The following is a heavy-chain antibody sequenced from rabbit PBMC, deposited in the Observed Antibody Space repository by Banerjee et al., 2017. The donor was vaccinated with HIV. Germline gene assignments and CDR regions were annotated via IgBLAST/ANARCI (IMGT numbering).Heavy chain of an antibody. D-gene: IGHD7-1*01. CDR2: IVINSGNT. CDR3: ARDFHGAGDSDLYFDL. V-gene: IGHV1S40*01. Sequence: QSLEESGGDLVKPGASLTLNCTASGCSFRSSYRLCWVRQDPGKGLEWIACIVINSGNTYYANWAKGRFTISKTSSTTVTLQMTSLTAADTATYLCARDFHGAGDSDLYFDLWGPGTLVTVS. CDR1: GCSFRSSYR. J-gene: IGHJ4*01.